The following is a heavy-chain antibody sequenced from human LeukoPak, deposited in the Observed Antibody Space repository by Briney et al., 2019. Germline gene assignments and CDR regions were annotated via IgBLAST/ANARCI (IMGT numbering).Heavy chain of an antibody. CDR2: ISSNGGST. J-gene: IGHJ4*02. CDR1: GFTFSSYA. D-gene: IGHD3-22*01. V-gene: IGHV3-64*01. Sequence: GGSLRLSCAASGFTFSSYAMHWVRQAPGKGLEYVSAISSNGGSTYYANSAKGRFTISRDNAKNSLYLQMNSLRAEDTALYYCAKDIDDSSGYLFDYWGQGTLVTVSS. CDR3: AKDIDDSSGYLFDY.